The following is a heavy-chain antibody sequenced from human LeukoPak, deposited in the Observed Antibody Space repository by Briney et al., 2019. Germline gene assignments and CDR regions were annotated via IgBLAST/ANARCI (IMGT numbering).Heavy chain of an antibody. Sequence: ASVKVSCKVSGYTLTELSMHWVRQAPGKGLEWMGGFDPEDGETIYAQKFQGRVTMTEDTSTGTAYMELSSLRSEDTAVYYCATYPFGELLPYYFDYWGQGTLVTVSP. D-gene: IGHD3-10*01. J-gene: IGHJ4*02. CDR3: ATYPFGELLPYYFDY. V-gene: IGHV1-24*01. CDR1: GYTLTELS. CDR2: FDPEDGET.